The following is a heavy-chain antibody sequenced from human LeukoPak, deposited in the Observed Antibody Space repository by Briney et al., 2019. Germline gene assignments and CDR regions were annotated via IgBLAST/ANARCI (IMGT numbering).Heavy chain of an antibody. Sequence: PGGSLRVSCAASGFTVSSNYMSWVRQAPGKGLEWVSVIYSGGSTYYADSVKGRFTISRHNSKNTLYLQMNSLRAEDTAVCYCARDRGYCTNGVCSHAFDYWGQGTLVTVSS. V-gene: IGHV3-53*04. J-gene: IGHJ4*02. D-gene: IGHD2-8*01. CDR1: GFTVSSNY. CDR3: ARDRGYCTNGVCSHAFDY. CDR2: IYSGGST.